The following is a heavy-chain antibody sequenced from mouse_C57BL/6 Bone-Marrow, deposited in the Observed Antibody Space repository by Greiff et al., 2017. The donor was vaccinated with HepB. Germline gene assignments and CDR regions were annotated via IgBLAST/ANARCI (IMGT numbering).Heavy chain of an antibody. CDR2: SRNKANDYTT. Sequence: EVKLVESGGGLVQSGRSLRLSCATSGFTFSDFYMEWVRQAPGKGLEWIAASRNKANDYTTAYSASVKGRFIVSRDTSQSILYLQMNALRAEDTAIYYCARDAAVITTVGWYFDVWGTGTTVTVSS. J-gene: IGHJ1*03. CDR3: ARDAAVITTVGWYFDV. CDR1: GFTFSDFY. V-gene: IGHV7-1*01. D-gene: IGHD1-1*01.